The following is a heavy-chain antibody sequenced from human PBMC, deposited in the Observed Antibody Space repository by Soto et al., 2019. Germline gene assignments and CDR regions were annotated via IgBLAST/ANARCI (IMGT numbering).Heavy chain of an antibody. CDR1: GGSISSGDYY. J-gene: IGHJ5*02. CDR3: ARAGIAAAEVGNWFDP. CDR2: IYYSGST. D-gene: IGHD6-13*01. Sequence: QVQLQESGPGLVKPSQTLSLTCTVSGGSISSGDYYWSWIRQPPGKGLEWIGYIYYSGSTYYNPSLKSRVTISVDTSKNQFSLKLSSVTAADTAVYYCARAGIAAAEVGNWFDPWGQGTLVTVSS. V-gene: IGHV4-30-4*01.